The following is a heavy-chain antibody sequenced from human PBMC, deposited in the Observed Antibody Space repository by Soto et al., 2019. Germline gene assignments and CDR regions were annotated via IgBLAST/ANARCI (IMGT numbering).Heavy chain of an antibody. CDR3: AREIEGIAAARGSSGMDV. V-gene: IGHV1-46*01. Sequence: QVQLVQSGAEVKKPGASVKVSCKASGYTFTSYYMHWVRQAPGQGLEWMGIINPSGGSTSYAQKFQGRVTMTRDTSTSTVYRELSSLRSEDTAVYYCAREIEGIAAARGSSGMDVWGQGTTVTVSS. D-gene: IGHD6-13*01. CDR2: INPSGGST. CDR1: GYTFTSYY. J-gene: IGHJ6*02.